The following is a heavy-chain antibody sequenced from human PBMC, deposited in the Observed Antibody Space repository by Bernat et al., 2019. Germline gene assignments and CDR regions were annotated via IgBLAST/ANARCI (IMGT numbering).Heavy chain of an antibody. V-gene: IGHV1-3*01. Sequence: QVQLVQSGAEVKKPGASVKVSCKASGYTFTTYAMHWVRQAPGQRLEWMGWINAGNGNTKYSQKFQGRVTITRDTSATTAYMELSSLRSEDTAVYYCARGRGSYCLDYWGQETLVTVSS. D-gene: IGHD1-26*01. CDR1: GYTFTTYA. J-gene: IGHJ4*02. CDR3: ARGRGSYCLDY. CDR2: INAGNGNT.